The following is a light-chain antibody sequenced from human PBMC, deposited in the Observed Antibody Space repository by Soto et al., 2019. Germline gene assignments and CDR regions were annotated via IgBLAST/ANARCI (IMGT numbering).Light chain of an antibody. J-gene: IGLJ2*01. CDR2: RDS. Sequence: SYELTQPLSVSVALGQTARITCGGNNIGSKNVHWYQQKPGQAPVLVIYRDSNRPSGIPERFSGSNSGNTATLTNSRAQAGDEADYYRQVLESSTVVFGRRTKLTVL. CDR3: QVLESSTVV. CDR1: NIGSKN. V-gene: IGLV3-9*01.